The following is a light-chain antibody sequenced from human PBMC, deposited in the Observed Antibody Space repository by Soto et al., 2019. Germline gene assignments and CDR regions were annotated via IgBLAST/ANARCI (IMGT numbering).Light chain of an antibody. CDR3: CSYAAGSPCAVV. CDR2: EDT. CDR1: TSDVGGYNL. Sequence: QSALTQPASVSGSPGQSITISCTGTTSDVGGYNLVSWYQQHPGQAPKLVVYEDTKRPSGVSDRVSGSKSGNTASLTISGLQAEDESDYYCCSYAAGSPCAVVFGGGTKLTVL. V-gene: IGLV2-23*01. J-gene: IGLJ2*01.